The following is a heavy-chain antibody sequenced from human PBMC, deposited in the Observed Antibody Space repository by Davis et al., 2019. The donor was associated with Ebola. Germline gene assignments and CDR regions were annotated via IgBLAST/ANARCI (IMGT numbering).Heavy chain of an antibody. CDR1: GGSLSSYY. D-gene: IGHD1-26*01. CDR3: ARARDSGSYFDAFDI. V-gene: IGHV4-34*01. Sequence: SETLSLTCAVYGGSLSSYYWSWSRQPPGKGLEWIGEIHPSGSSFYKPALQGRVTISLDTSNNQVSLNLNSVTTADTAVYYCARARDSGSYFDAFDIWGQGTTVTVSS. J-gene: IGHJ3*02. CDR2: IHPSGSS.